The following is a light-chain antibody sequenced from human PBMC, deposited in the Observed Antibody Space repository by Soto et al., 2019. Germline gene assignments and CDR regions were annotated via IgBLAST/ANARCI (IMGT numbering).Light chain of an antibody. V-gene: IGLV3-1*01. CDR2: RDT. CDR3: QAWDSNIAV. J-gene: IGLJ3*02. CDR1: KLGNKY. Sequence: YELTQPPSVSVSPGQTAIITCSGNKLGNKYASWYQQKPGQPPVLVIYRDTKRPSGIPERFSGSNSGNTATLTISGTQAMDEADYYCQAWDSNIAVFGGGTKLTVL.